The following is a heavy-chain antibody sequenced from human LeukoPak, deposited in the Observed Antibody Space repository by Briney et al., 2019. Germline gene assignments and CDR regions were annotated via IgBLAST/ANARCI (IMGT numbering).Heavy chain of an antibody. V-gene: IGHV1-18*01. Sequence: ASVKVSCKASGYTFTSYGLSWVRQAPGLGLEWMGWISAYNGDANYAQKLQGRVTMTTDTSTSTACMELRSLTSDDTAVYYCARGGSGSPFSYWGQGTLVTVSS. CDR3: ARGGSGSPFSY. J-gene: IGHJ4*02. CDR1: GYTFTSYG. CDR2: ISAYNGDA. D-gene: IGHD1-26*01.